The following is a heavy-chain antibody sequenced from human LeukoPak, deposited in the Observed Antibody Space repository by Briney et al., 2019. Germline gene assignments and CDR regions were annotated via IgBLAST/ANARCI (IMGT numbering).Heavy chain of an antibody. CDR2: INSDGSST. CDR3: ARVDDWNDDAFDI. Sequence: PGGSLRLSCAASGFTFSSNWMHWVRQAPGKGLVWVSRINSDGSSTSYADSVKGRFTISRDNAKNTLYLQMNSLRAEDTAVYYCARVDDWNDDAFDIWGQGTMVTVSS. V-gene: IGHV3-74*01. J-gene: IGHJ3*02. D-gene: IGHD1-1*01. CDR1: GFTFSSNW.